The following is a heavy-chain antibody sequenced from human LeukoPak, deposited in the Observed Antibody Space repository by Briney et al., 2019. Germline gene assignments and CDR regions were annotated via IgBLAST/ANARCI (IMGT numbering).Heavy chain of an antibody. CDR1: GFTFSSYA. CDR3: AKVVSGSYFLESYYYMDV. D-gene: IGHD1-26*01. J-gene: IGHJ6*03. Sequence: PGGSLRLSCAASGFTFSSYAMSWVRQAPGKGLEWVSAISGSGGSTYYADSVKGRFTISRDNSKNTLYLQMNSLRAEDTAVYYCAKVVSGSYFLESYYYMDVWGKGTTVTVSS. V-gene: IGHV3-23*01. CDR2: ISGSGGST.